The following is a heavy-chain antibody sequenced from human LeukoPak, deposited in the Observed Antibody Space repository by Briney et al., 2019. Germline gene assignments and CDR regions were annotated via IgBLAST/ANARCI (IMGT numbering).Heavy chain of an antibody. D-gene: IGHD5-12*01. J-gene: IGHJ5*02. CDR1: GGSISSYY. CDR3: ARGGYSGYAVWFDP. V-gene: IGHV4-59*01. Sequence: SETLSLTCTVSGGSISSYYWSWIRQPPGKGLEWIGYIYYSGSTNYNPSLKSRVTISVDTSKNQFSLKLSSVTAADTAVYYCARGGYSGYAVWFDPWGQETLVTVSS. CDR2: IYYSGST.